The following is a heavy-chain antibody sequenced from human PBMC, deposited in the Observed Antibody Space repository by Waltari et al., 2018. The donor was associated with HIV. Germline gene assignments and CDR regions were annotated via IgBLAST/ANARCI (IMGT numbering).Heavy chain of an antibody. Sequence: VQLVESGGGSIKTGGSLRLSCTASGFSVSSPWMDWVRQGPGKGLVWGARLNRYGSRRTYADAVNGRCVITRDNAGKTVYLQVNSLRVEDTAMYFCARASHYIEFSTFDGDYYFDVWGRGTRVAVSS. CDR2: LNRYGSRR. V-gene: IGHV3-74*01. D-gene: IGHD2-15*01. J-gene: IGHJ4*02. CDR1: GFSVSSPW. CDR3: ARASHYIEFSTFDGDYYFDV.